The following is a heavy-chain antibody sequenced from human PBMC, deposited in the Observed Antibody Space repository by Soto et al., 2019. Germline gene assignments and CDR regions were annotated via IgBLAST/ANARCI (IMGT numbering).Heavy chain of an antibody. J-gene: IGHJ4*02. D-gene: IGHD1-7*01. Sequence: QVQLVQSGAEVKKPGSSVKVSCKASGGTFSSYTISWVRQAPGQGREWMGRIIPILGIANYAQKFQGRVTITADKSTSTAYMELSSLRSEDTAVYYCARENITGTTAFDYWGQGTLVTVSS. CDR1: GGTFSSYT. CDR2: IIPILGIA. V-gene: IGHV1-69*08. CDR3: ARENITGTTAFDY.